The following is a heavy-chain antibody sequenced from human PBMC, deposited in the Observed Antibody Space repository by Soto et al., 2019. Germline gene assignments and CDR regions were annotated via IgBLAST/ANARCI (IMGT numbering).Heavy chain of an antibody. CDR3: AKDGEDGSGREDRNDAFDI. D-gene: IGHD3-10*01. V-gene: IGHV3-30*18. J-gene: IGHJ3*02. Sequence: QVQLVESGGGVVQPGRSLRLSCAASGFTFSSYGMHWVRQAPGKGLEWVAVISYDGSNKYYADSVKGRFTISRENSKNTLYLQMNSLRAEDTAVYYCAKDGEDGSGREDRNDAFDIWGQGTMVTVSS. CDR1: GFTFSSYG. CDR2: ISYDGSNK.